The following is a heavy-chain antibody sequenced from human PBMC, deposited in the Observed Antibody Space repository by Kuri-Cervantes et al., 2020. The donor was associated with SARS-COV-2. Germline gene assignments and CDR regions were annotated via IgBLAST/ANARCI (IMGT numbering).Heavy chain of an antibody. J-gene: IGHJ5*02. V-gene: IGHV4-30-2*01. CDR2: IYHSGSP. CDR3: ARAGAFITIFGVVILSAGFDP. CDR1: GGSVSSGGYS. D-gene: IGHD3-3*01. Sequence: SCAVSGGSVSSGGYSWSWIRQPPGKGLEWIGYIYHSGSPYYSPSLRSRVTMSLDRPKNQFSLKLTSVTAADTAVYYCARAGAFITIFGVVILSAGFDPWGQGTLVTVS.